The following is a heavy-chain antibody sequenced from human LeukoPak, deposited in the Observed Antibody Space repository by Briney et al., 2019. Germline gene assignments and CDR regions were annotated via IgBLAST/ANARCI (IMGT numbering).Heavy chain of an antibody. CDR2: IIPIFGTA. V-gene: IGHV1-69*05. D-gene: IGHD6-13*01. CDR3: ARDCNYGSSCGTPSLFDY. J-gene: IGHJ4*02. Sequence: SVKVSCKASGGTFSRSGISWVRQAPGQGLEWMGGIIPIFGTANYAQKFQGRATITTDESTSTAYMELSSLRSEDTAVYYCARDCNYGSSCGTPSLFDYWGQGTLVTVSS. CDR1: GGTFSRSG.